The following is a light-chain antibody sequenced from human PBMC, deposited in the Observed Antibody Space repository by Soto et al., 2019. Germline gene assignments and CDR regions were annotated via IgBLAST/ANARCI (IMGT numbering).Light chain of an antibody. CDR3: QQYYSIPWT. CDR1: QSVLYSSNNKNY. V-gene: IGKV4-1*01. Sequence: DIVMTQSPDSLAVSLGERATINCKSSQSVLYSSNNKNYLAWYQQKPGQPPKLLIYWASTRESGVPDRFSGSGSGTEFTLTISSLQAEDVAVYYCQQYYSIPWTFGQGTKVDIK. J-gene: IGKJ1*01. CDR2: WAS.